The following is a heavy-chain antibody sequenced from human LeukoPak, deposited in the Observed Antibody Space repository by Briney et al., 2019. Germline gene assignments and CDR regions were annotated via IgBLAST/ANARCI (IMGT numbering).Heavy chain of an antibody. Sequence: ASVKVSCKASGYTFTGYYMHWVRQAPGQGLEWMGWINPNSGGTNYAQKFQGRVTMTRDTSISTAYMELSRLRSDDTAVYYCARDRGSSGWYRGYNWCDPWGQGTLVTVSS. V-gene: IGHV1-2*02. J-gene: IGHJ5*02. CDR3: ARDRGSSGWYRGYNWCDP. CDR1: GYTFTGYY. CDR2: INPNSGGT. D-gene: IGHD6-19*01.